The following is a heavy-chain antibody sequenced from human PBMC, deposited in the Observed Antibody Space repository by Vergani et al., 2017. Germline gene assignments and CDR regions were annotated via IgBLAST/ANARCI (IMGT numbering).Heavy chain of an antibody. V-gene: IGHV3-66*01. CDR3: ARDIEATMVRGVPNQLYYYGMDV. Sequence: EVQLVESGGGLVQPGGSLRLSCAASGFTVSSNYMSWVRQAPGKGLEWVSVIYSGGSTYYADSVKGRFTISRDNSKNTLYLQMNSLRAEDTAVYYCARDIEATMVRGVPNQLYYYGMDVWGQGTTVTVSS. CDR1: GFTVSSNY. J-gene: IGHJ6*02. D-gene: IGHD3-10*01. CDR2: IYSGGST.